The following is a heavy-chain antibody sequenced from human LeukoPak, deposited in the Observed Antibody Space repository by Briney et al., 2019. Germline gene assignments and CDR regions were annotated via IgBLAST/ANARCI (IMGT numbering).Heavy chain of an antibody. V-gene: IGHV3-48*03. D-gene: IGHD3-10*02. CDR3: AELGITMIGGV. CDR2: ISSSGSTI. CDR1: GFTLSSFE. J-gene: IGHJ6*04. Sequence: GGALRLPCAAPGFTLSSFEMNWGRPAPGKGVEWVSYISSSGSTIYYADSVKGRFTISRDNAKNSLYLQMNSLRAEDTAVYYCAELGITMIGGVWGKGTTVTISS.